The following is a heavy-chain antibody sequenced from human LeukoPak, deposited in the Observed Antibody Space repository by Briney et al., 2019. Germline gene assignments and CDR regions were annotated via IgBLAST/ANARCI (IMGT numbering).Heavy chain of an antibody. D-gene: IGHD4-17*01. CDR3: ARRATTVTTGYYYYYMDV. CDR2: VYYGGTT. Sequence: PSETLSLTCTVSGGSINSRSYYWGWIRQPPGKGLEWIRSVYYGGTTYYNPSLKSRVTISEDTSKNQFSLKLSSVTAADTAVYYCARRATTVTTGYYYYYMDVWGKGTTVTVSS. CDR1: GGSINSRSYY. V-gene: IGHV4-39*01. J-gene: IGHJ6*03.